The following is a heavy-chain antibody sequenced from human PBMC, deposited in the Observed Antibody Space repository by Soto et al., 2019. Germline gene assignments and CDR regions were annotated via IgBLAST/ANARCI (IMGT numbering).Heavy chain of an antibody. CDR1: GYTFSDYY. CDR3: AREMGVIGAPGYTWFDP. Sequence: ASVKVSCKASGYTFSDYYVHWVREAPGQGLEWMGWINPSSGGTIYTQRFQGRVTMTRDTSISTVYMELSRLTSDDTAVYYCAREMGVIGAPGYTWFDPWGQGAPVTVSS. D-gene: IGHD1-26*01. CDR2: INPSSGGT. V-gene: IGHV1-2*02. J-gene: IGHJ5*02.